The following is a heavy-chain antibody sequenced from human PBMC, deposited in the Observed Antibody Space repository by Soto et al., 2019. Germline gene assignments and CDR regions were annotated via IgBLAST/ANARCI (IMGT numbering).Heavy chain of an antibody. CDR3: ATPYNWNYELFDY. J-gene: IGHJ4*02. CDR2: IYYSGST. Sequence: SETLSLTCTVSGGSISSSSYYWGWIRQPPGKGLEWIGSIYYSGSTYYNPSLKSRVTISVDTSKNQFSLKLSSVTAADTAVYYCATPYNWNYELFDYWGQGTLVTVSS. D-gene: IGHD1-7*01. CDR1: GGSISSSSYY. V-gene: IGHV4-39*01.